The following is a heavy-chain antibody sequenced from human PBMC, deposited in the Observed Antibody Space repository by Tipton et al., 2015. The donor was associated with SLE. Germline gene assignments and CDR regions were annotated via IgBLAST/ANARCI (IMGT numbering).Heavy chain of an antibody. D-gene: IGHD1-1*01. CDR2: IYNSGRT. CDR1: GGSLNNYY. CDR3: ARDNLRGFERGFDI. J-gene: IGHJ3*02. V-gene: IGHV4-59*01. Sequence: TLSLTCTVSGGSLNNYYWSWIRQSPGKGLEWIGFIYNSGRTNFNPSLKSRLTMSVDTAKNQFSLMLISVTAADTAVYYCARDNLRGFERGFDIWGQGTMVTVSS.